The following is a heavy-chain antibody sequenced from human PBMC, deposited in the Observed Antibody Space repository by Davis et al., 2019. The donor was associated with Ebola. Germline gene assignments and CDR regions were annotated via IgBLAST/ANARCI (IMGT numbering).Heavy chain of an antibody. CDR3: ARVIAAADTEGNWCDP. CDR2: IYYSGST. J-gene: IGHJ5*02. CDR1: GGSISSYY. Sequence: SETLSLTCTVSGGSISSYYWSWIRQPPGKGLEWIGYIYYSGSTNYNPSLKSRVTISVDTSKNQFSLKLSSVTAADTAVYYCARVIAAADTEGNWCDPWGQGTLVTVSS. D-gene: IGHD6-13*01. V-gene: IGHV4-59*01.